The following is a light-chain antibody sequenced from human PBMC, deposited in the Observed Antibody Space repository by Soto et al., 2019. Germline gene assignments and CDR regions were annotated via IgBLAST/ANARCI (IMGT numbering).Light chain of an antibody. CDR3: SSFSSGRTL. CDR2: EVS. V-gene: IGLV2-14*01. CDR1: SSDVGGYNY. J-gene: IGLJ1*01. Sequence: QSALTQPASVSGSPGQSITISCTGTSSDVGGYNYVSWYQHHPGKAPKLMIYEVSDRPLGVSDRFSGSKSGNTASLTISGLQTEDEADYYCSSFSSGRTLFGTGTQLTVL.